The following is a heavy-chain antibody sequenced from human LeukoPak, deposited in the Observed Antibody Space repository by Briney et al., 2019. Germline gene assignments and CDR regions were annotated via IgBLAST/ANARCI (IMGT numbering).Heavy chain of an antibody. Sequence: GGSLRLSCAASGFTFSSYGMSWVRQAPGKGLEWVSGISGSGDTTDYADSVKGRFTISTDNANNSLYLQMNSLRAEDTAVYYCARSLRNAFDIWGQGTMVTVSS. D-gene: IGHD3-3*01. CDR1: GFTFSSYG. V-gene: IGHV3-23*01. CDR3: ARSLRNAFDI. CDR2: ISGSGDTT. J-gene: IGHJ3*02.